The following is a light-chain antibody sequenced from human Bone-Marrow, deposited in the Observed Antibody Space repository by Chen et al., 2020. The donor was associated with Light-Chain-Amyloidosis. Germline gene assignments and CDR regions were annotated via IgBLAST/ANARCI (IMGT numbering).Light chain of an antibody. V-gene: IGLV2-14*01. CDR3: SSYTITNTLV. CDR2: EVT. CDR1: SSDVGGDNH. Sequence: QSALNQPASVSGSPGQSLTIPCTGTSSDVGGDNHVSWYQQHPDKAPKLMIYEVTNRPSWVPDRFSGSKSDNTASLTISGLQTEDEADYFCSSYTITNTLVFGSGTRVTVL. J-gene: IGLJ1*01.